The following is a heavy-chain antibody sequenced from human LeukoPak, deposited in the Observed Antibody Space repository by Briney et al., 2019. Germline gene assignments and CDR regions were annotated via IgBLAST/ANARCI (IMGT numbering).Heavy chain of an antibody. CDR2: INHSGST. V-gene: IGHV4-34*01. Sequence: SETLSLTCAVYGGSFSGYYWSWIRQPPGKGLEWIGEINHSGSTNYSPSLKSRVTISVDTSKNQFSLKLSSVTAADTAVYYCARALRTGYCSSTSCSTRGYYYMDVWGKGTTVTVSS. CDR1: GGSFSGYY. CDR3: ARALRTGYCSSTSCSTRGYYYMDV. J-gene: IGHJ6*03. D-gene: IGHD2-2*01.